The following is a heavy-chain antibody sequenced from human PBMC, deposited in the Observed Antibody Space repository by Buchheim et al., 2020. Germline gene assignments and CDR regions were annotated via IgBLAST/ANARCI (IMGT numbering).Heavy chain of an antibody. V-gene: IGHV3-30-3*01. CDR2: ISYDGSNK. CDR3: VRYYGDYSLDY. J-gene: IGHJ4*02. CDR1: GFAFRSYA. D-gene: IGHD4-17*01. Sequence: QVQLVESGGGVVQPGRSLRLSCAASGFAFRSYAMHWVRQAPGKGLEGVTVISYDGSNKYYADSVKGRFTISRDNSKKTLYLQMNSLRAEDTAVYYCVRYYGDYSLDYWGQGTL.